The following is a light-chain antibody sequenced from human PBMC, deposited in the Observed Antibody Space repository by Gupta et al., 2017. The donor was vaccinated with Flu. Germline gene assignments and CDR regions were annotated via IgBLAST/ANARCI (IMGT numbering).Light chain of an antibody. CDR1: QTITTY. J-gene: IGKJ3*01. V-gene: IGKV1-39*01. CDR3: QPSYSTLT. Sequence: DIQMTQSPSSLSSSIGDRVTINCRASQTITTYLNWYQQKPGTAPKLLIYAASGLQSGVPSRFSGSGSGTNFSLTINSLQPEDVATYYCQPSYSTLTFGPGTKVDIK. CDR2: AAS.